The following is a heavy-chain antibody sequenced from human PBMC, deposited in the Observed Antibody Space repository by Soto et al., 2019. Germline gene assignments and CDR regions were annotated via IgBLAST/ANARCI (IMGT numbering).Heavy chain of an antibody. D-gene: IGHD2-2*02. CDR3: AREYTAWPLAYGLDV. Sequence: GGSLRLSCVGTGFTFSNYSINWVRQAPGKGLEWVSSISSRSDIYYADSVKGRFTISRDNAKNSVSLQMNSLRAEDTAVYYCAREYTAWPLAYGLDVWGQGTTVTVSS. V-gene: IGHV3-21*01. J-gene: IGHJ6*02. CDR1: GFTFSNYS. CDR2: ISSRSDI.